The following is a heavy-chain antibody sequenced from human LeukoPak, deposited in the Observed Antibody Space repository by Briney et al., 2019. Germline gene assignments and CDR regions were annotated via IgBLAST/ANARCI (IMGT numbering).Heavy chain of an antibody. D-gene: IGHD6-19*01. J-gene: IGHJ5*02. CDR3: ARDRNRWGIAVAGTTGP. CDR1: GFTFSSYA. Sequence: GGSLRLSCAASGFTFSSYAMHWVRQAPGKGLEWVAVISYDGSNKYYADSVKGRFTISRDNSKNTLYLQMNSLRAEDTAVYYCARDRNRWGIAVAGTTGPWGQGTLVTVSS. CDR2: ISYDGSNK. V-gene: IGHV3-30*01.